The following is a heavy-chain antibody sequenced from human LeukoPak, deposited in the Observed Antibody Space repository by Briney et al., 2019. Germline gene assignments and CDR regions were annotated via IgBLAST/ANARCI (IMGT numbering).Heavy chain of an antibody. V-gene: IGHV3-30*04. Sequence: GGSLRLSCAASGFTFSSYAMHWVRQAPGKGLEWVAVISYDGSNKYYADSVKGRFTISRDNSKNTLYLQMNSLRAEDTAVYYCAKKGPHRAFDYWGQGTLVTVSS. CDR2: ISYDGSNK. J-gene: IGHJ4*02. CDR3: AKKGPHRAFDY. D-gene: IGHD3-10*01. CDR1: GFTFSSYA.